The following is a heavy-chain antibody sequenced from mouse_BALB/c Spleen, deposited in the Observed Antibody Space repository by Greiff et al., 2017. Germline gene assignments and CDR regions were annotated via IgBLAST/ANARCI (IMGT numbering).Heavy chain of an antibody. D-gene: IGHD1-1*01. CDR2: ISSGGSYT. Sequence: EVKLMESGGGLVKPGGSLKLSCAAAGFTFSSYAMSWVRQSPEKRLEWVAEISSGGSYTYYPDTVTGRFTISRDNAKNTLYLEMSSLRSEDTAMYYCARASYYYGSSSYYFDYWGQGTTLTVSS. V-gene: IGHV5-9-4*01. CDR1: GFTFSSYA. CDR3: ARASYYYGSSSYYFDY. J-gene: IGHJ2*01.